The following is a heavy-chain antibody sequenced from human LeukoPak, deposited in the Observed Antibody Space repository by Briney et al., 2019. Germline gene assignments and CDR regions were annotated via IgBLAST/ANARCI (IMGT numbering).Heavy chain of an antibody. CDR2: ISGSGGST. V-gene: IGHV3-23*01. D-gene: IGHD5-12*01. J-gene: IGHJ4*02. CDR1: GITLSSYA. CDR3: ARSIRYSGYDFGY. Sequence: GGSLRLSCAVSGITLSSYAMSWVRQAPGRGLDWVSAISGSGGSTYYADSVKGRFTISRDNSKNTLYLQMNSLTAEDTAVYYCARSIRYSGYDFGYWGQGTLVTVSS.